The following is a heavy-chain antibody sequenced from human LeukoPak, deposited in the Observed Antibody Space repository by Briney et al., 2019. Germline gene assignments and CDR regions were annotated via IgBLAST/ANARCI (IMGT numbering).Heavy chain of an antibody. Sequence: GGSLRLSCAASGFTFSSYAMSWVRQAPGKGLEWVSAISGSGGSTYYADSVKGRFTISRDNSKNSLYLQMNSLRAEDTAVYYCARALIGYYFDYWGQGTLVSVSS. CDR3: ARALIGYYFDY. V-gene: IGHV3-23*01. CDR1: GFTFSSYA. J-gene: IGHJ4*02. D-gene: IGHD2-8*01. CDR2: ISGSGGST.